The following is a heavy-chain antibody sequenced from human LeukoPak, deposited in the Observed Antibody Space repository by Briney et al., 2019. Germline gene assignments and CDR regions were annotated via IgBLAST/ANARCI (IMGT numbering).Heavy chain of an antibody. V-gene: IGHV3-7*01. Sequence: PGGSLRLSCAASGFTFSSYWMSWVRQAPGKGLEWVANIKQDGSEKYYVDSVKGRFTISRDNAKNSLYLQMNSLRAEDTAVYYCARALTPRGIAAAYMDVWGKGTTVTVSS. CDR2: IKQDGSEK. CDR1: GFTFSSYW. CDR3: ARALTPRGIAAAYMDV. D-gene: IGHD6-13*01. J-gene: IGHJ6*03.